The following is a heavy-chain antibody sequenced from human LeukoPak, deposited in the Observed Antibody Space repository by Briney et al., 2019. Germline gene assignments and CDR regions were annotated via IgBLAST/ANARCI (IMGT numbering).Heavy chain of an antibody. CDR1: GFTFSSYG. V-gene: IGHV3-30*18. J-gene: IGHJ4*02. CDR3: AKSSRIWFGELLWDFDY. CDR2: ISYDGSNK. D-gene: IGHD3-10*01. Sequence: PGGSLRLSCAASGFTFSSYGMHWVRQAPGKGLEWVAVISYDGSNKYYADSVKGRFTISRDNSKNTLYLQMNSLRAEDTAVYYCAKSSRIWFGELLWDFDYWGQGTLVTVSS.